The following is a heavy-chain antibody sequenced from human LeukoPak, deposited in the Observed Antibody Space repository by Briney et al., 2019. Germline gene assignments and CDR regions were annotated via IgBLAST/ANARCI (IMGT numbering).Heavy chain of an antibody. CDR1: GFPFSSYW. Sequence: PGGSLRLSCAVSGFPFSSYWMSWVRQAPGKGLEWVANIKQDGGEKFYADSVKGRFTISRDNAKNSLYLQMNSLRAEDTALYYCAKETGSYELDDAFDIWGQGTMVTVSS. CDR3: AKETGSYELDDAFDI. V-gene: IGHV3-7*03. CDR2: IKQDGGEK. J-gene: IGHJ3*02. D-gene: IGHD3-10*01.